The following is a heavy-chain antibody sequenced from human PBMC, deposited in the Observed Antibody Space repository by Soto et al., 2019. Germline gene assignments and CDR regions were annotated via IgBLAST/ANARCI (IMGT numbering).Heavy chain of an antibody. D-gene: IGHD6-19*01. CDR3: ARERSLAVAAPGC. CDR2: TSSDGINE. Sequence: QVQLVESGGGVVQPGRSLRLSCAASGFTLSSYTMYWVRQAPGKGLEWVASTSSDGINEYYADSAKGRFTISRDNSKNTLFVQMNSLRAEDSAMYFCARERSLAVAAPGCWGQGTLVTVSS. CDR1: GFTLSSYT. V-gene: IGHV3-30-3*01. J-gene: IGHJ4*02.